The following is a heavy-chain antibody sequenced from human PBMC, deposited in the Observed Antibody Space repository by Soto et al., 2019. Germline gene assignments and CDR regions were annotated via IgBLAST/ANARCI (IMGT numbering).Heavy chain of an antibody. V-gene: IGHV4-34*01. CDR1: GGSFSGFY. Sequence: PSETLSLTCAIYGGSFSGFYWSWIRQPPGKGLEWIGEINDSGTKNYNPSLKSRVTISADTSKTHFSLRLTSVTAADTAVYYCARETSQNVYSHYGREVWGHGTTVIGSS. J-gene: IGHJ6*02. CDR3: ARETSQNVYSHYGREV. CDR2: INDSGTK.